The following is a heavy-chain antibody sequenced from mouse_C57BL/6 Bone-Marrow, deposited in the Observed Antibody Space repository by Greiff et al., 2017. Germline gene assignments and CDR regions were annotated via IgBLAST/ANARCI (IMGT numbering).Heavy chain of an antibody. CDR1: GYTFTDYY. CDR3: ARDGYYVPYYYAMDY. Sequence: EVQLQQSGPELVKPGASVKISCKASGYTFTDYYMNWVKQSHGKSLEWIGDINPNNGGTSYNQKFKGKDTLTVDKSSSTAYMELRSLTSEDSAVYYCARDGYYVPYYYAMDYWGQGTSVTVSS. CDR2: INPNNGGT. D-gene: IGHD2-3*01. J-gene: IGHJ4*01. V-gene: IGHV1-26*01.